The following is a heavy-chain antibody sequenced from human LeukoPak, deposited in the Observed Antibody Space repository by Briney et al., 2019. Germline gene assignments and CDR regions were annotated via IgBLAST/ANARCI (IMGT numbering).Heavy chain of an antibody. CDR1: GYTFTSYY. J-gene: IGHJ4*02. Sequence: ASVKVSCKASGYTFTSYYMHWVRQAPGQGLEWMGWINPKSGVTDSKMKFQGRVTMTRDTSISTAYMELSRLRSDDTAVYYCARDLHLGELVPAAKRGFDYWGQGTLVTVSS. V-gene: IGHV1-2*02. D-gene: IGHD2-2*01. CDR2: INPKSGVT. CDR3: ARDLHLGELVPAAKRGFDY.